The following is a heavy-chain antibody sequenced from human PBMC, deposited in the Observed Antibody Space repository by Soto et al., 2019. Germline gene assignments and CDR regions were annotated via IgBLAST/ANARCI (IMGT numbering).Heavy chain of an antibody. D-gene: IGHD3-3*01. J-gene: IGHJ6*02. CDR2: IIPIFGTA. CDR3: AKPFLSRYGLGMDYNGMDV. CDR1: GGTFSSYA. V-gene: IGHV1-69*13. Sequence: ASVKVSCKASGGTFSSYAISWVRQAPGQGLEWMGGIIPIFGTANYAQKFQGRVTITADESTSTAYMELSSLRSEDTAVYYCAKPFLSRYGLGMDYNGMDVWGQGTTVTVSS.